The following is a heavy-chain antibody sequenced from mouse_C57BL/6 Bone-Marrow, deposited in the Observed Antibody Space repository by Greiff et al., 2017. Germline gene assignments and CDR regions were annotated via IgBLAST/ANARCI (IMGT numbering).Heavy chain of an antibody. V-gene: IGHV1-50*01. CDR3: ASEGWRGAMDY. D-gene: IGHD1-1*02. CDR1: GYTFTSYW. Sequence: QVQLQQPGAELVKPGASVKLSCKASGYTFTSYWMHWVKQRPGQGLEWIGEIDPSDSYTNYNQKFKGKATLTVDPSSSTAYMQLSSLTSEDSAVYYCASEGWRGAMDYWGQGTSVTVSS. CDR2: IDPSDSYT. J-gene: IGHJ4*01.